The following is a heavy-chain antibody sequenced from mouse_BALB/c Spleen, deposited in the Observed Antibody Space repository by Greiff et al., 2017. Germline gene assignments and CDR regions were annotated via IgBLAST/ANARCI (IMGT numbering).Heavy chain of an antibody. Sequence: EVKLQESGGGLVQPGGSLKLSCAASGFTFSSYTMSWVRQTPEKRLEWVAYISNGGGSTYYPDTVKGRFTISRDNAKNTLYLQMSSLKSEDTAMYYCARRDYAPMDYWGQGTSVTVSS. CDR3: ARRDYAPMDY. CDR2: ISNGGGST. J-gene: IGHJ4*01. CDR1: GFTFSSYT. V-gene: IGHV5-12-2*01. D-gene: IGHD2-4*01.